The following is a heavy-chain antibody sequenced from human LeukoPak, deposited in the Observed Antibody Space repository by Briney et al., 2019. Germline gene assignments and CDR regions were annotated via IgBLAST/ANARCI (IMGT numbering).Heavy chain of an antibody. CDR3: ARVLRYFDWSRDYYYYYMDV. CDR2: IYYSGST. V-gene: IGHV4-34*01. CDR1: GGSFSGYY. J-gene: IGHJ6*03. Sequence: PSETLSLTCAVYGGSFSGYYWGWIRQPPGKGLEWIGSIYYSGSTYYNPSLKSRVTISVDTSKNQFSLKLSSVTAADTAVYYCARVLRYFDWSRDYYYYYMDVWGKGTTVTISS. D-gene: IGHD3-9*01.